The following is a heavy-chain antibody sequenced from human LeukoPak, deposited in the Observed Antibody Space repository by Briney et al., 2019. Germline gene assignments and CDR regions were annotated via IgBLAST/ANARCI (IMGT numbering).Heavy chain of an antibody. D-gene: IGHD6-13*01. Sequence: ASVKVSCKASGGTFSSYAISWVRQAPGQGLEWMGGIIPIFGTANYAQKFQGRVTITADESTSTAYMGLSSLRSEDTAVYYCARVGNSSSWYEGWFDPWGQGTLVTVSS. CDR1: GGTFSSYA. J-gene: IGHJ5*02. V-gene: IGHV1-69*13. CDR3: ARVGNSSSWYEGWFDP. CDR2: IIPIFGTA.